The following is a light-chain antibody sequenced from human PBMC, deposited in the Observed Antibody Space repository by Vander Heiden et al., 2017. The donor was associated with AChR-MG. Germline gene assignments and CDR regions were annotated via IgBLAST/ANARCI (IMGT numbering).Light chain of an antibody. CDR2: GKN. J-gene: IGLJ2*01. Sequence: SPELTQVPAVSVALGQTARSTCQGDSLRCHYASWHQQKPGQVNVLVIYGKNNRPSGIPDRFSGSSSGNTASLPITGAEAEDEADYYCNSRDSSGNHLDVGCDGGTQLKVL. CDR1: SLRCHY. V-gene: IGLV3-19*01. CDR3: NSRDSSGNHLDVG.